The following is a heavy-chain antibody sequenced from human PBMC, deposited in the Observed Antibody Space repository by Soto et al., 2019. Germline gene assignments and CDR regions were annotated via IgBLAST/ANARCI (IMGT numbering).Heavy chain of an antibody. D-gene: IGHD3-3*01. CDR1: GGSISSGGYY. Sequence: SETLSLTCTVSGGSISSGGYYWSWIRQHPGKGLEWIGYIYYSGSTYYNPSLKSRVTIPVDTSKNQFSLKLSSVTAADTAVYYCASHYDFWSGYWAQGDSYFDYWGQGTLVTVSS. CDR3: ASHYDFWSGYWAQGDSYFDY. V-gene: IGHV4-39*01. J-gene: IGHJ4*02. CDR2: IYYSGST.